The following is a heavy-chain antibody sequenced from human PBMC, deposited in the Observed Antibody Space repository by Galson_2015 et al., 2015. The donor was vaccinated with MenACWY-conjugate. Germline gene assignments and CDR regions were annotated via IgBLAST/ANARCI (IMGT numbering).Heavy chain of an antibody. J-gene: IGHJ4*02. V-gene: IGHV3-48*01. Sequence: SLRLSCAASGFTFSSSSMNWVRQAPGKGLAWVSYISSGSGSIYYADSVKGRFTISRDNAKNSLYLQMNSLRAEDTAVYYCARGPSFTGFDYWGQGTLVTVSS. D-gene: IGHD1-14*01. CDR3: ARGPSFTGFDY. CDR2: ISSGSGSI. CDR1: GFTFSSSS.